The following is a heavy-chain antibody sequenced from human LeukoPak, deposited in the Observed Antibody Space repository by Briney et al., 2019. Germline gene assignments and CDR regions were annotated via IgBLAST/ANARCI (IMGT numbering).Heavy chain of an antibody. D-gene: IGHD5-12*01. Sequence: ASVKVSCKASGYTFTSYGISWVRQAPGQGLEWMGWISAYNGNTNYAQKLQGKVTMTTDTSTSTAYMELRSLRSDDTAVYYCARVRPRVGYSGYDYERDYWGQETLVTVS. J-gene: IGHJ4*02. V-gene: IGHV1-18*01. CDR2: ISAYNGNT. CDR1: GYTFTSYG. CDR3: ARVRPRVGYSGYDYERDY.